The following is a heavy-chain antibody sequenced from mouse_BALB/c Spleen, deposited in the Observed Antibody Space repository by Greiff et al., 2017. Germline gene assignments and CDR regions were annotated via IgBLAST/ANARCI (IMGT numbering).Heavy chain of an antibody. J-gene: IGHJ2*01. CDR1: GYSFTSYW. CDR3: ARFGNYGNTFDY. Sequence: QVQLKQSGPQLVRPGASVKISCKASGYSFTSYWMHWVKQRPGQGLEWIGMIDPSDSETRLNQKFKDKATLTVDKSSSTAYMQLSSPTSEDSAVYYCARFGNYGNTFDYWGQGTTLTVSS. CDR2: IDPSDSET. V-gene: IGHV1S126*01. D-gene: IGHD2-1*01.